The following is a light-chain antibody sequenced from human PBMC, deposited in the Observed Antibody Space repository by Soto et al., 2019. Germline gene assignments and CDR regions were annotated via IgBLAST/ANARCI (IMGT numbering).Light chain of an antibody. J-gene: IGLJ1*01. Sequence: SALTHPASVSRPADQWLTFSGTSTTSDVGGYNYVSWYQQHPGKAPKLMIYEVSNRPSGVSNRFSGSKSGNTASLTISGLQAEDEADYYCSSYTSSSPPFYVFGTGTKVTVL. CDR3: SSYTSSSPPFYV. CDR2: EVS. CDR1: TSDVGGYNY. V-gene: IGLV2-14*01.